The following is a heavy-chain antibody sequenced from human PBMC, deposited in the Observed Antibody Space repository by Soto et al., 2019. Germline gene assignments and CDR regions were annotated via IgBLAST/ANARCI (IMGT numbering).Heavy chain of an antibody. V-gene: IGHV3-48*02. D-gene: IGHD1-26*01. CDR3: ARAKYSENYRYYYYGMDV. CDR1: GFTFSSYS. CDR2: ISSTTNTI. J-gene: IGHJ6*02. Sequence: PGGSLRLSCAASGFTFSSYSMNWVRQAPGKGLEWVSYISSTTNTIYYADSVKGRFTISRDNAKNSLYLQMNSLTDEDTAVYYCARAKYSENYRYYYYGMDVWGQGTTVTVSS.